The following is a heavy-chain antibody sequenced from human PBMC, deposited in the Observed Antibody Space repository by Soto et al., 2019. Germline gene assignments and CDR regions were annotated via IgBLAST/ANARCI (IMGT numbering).Heavy chain of an antibody. Sequence: EVQLVESGGGLVQPGRSLRLSCAASGFMFDNYAMHWVRQAPGKGLEWVSGISWNSGTIGYADPVKGRFTISRDNAKNSLYLQMSSLRAEDTALYYCAKSTGGTANGMDVWGQGTTVTVSS. CDR1: GFMFDNYA. D-gene: IGHD2-8*02. V-gene: IGHV3-9*01. J-gene: IGHJ6*02. CDR3: AKSTGGTANGMDV. CDR2: ISWNSGTI.